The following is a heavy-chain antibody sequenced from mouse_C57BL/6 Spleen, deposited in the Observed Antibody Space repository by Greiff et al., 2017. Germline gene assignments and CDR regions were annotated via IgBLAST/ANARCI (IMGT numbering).Heavy chain of an antibody. CDR1: GYTFTAYE. D-gene: IGHD2-3*01. J-gene: IGHJ1*03. CDR3: TSGDVYDGYLWYCDV. V-gene: IGHV1-15*01. Sequence: VKLLESGAELVRPGASVTLSCKASGYTFTAYEMHWVKQTPVHGLEWIGAIDPETGGTAYNQKFKGQAILSADKSSNTAYMELRRLTSENSAVYYCTSGDVYDGYLWYCDVWGTGTTVTVSS. CDR2: IDPETGGT.